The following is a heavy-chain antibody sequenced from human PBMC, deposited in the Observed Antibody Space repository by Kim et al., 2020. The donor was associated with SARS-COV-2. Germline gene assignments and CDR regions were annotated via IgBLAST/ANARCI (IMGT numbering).Heavy chain of an antibody. V-gene: IGHV4-59*13. J-gene: IGHJ5*02. CDR2: IYYSGST. D-gene: IGHD1-26*01. CDR1: GGSISSYY. CDR3: ARDSGAGGRDWFDP. Sequence: SETLSLTCTVSGGSISSYYWSWIRQPPGKGLEWIGYIYYSGSTNYNPSLKSRVTISVDTSKNQFSLKLSSVTAADTAVYYCARDSGAGGRDWFDPWGQG.